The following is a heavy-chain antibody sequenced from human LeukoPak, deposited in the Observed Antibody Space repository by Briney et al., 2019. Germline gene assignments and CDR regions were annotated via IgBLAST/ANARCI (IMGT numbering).Heavy chain of an antibody. CDR2: ISGSGGST. J-gene: IGHJ6*03. CDR3: AKRIYCSSTSCYMDYYYYYMDV. Sequence: GSLRLSCAASGFTFSSYAMSWVRQAPGKGLEWVSAISGSGGSTNYADSVKGRFTISRDNSKNTLYLQMNSLRAEDTAVYYCAKRIYCSSTSCYMDYYYYYMDVWGKGTTVTVSS. CDR1: GFTFSSYA. D-gene: IGHD2-2*02. V-gene: IGHV3-23*01.